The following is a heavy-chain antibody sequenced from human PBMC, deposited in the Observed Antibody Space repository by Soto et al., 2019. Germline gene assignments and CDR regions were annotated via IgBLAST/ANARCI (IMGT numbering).Heavy chain of an antibody. J-gene: IGHJ6*03. CDR1: GYTFTSYY. CDR2: INPSGGST. V-gene: IGHV1-46*03. D-gene: IGHD5-12*01. CDR3: ARDRLKGEVATTYYYYYMDV. Sequence: GASVKVSCKASGYTFTSYYMHWVRQAPGQGLEWMGIINPSGGSTSYAQKFQGRVTMTRDTSTSTVYMELSSLRSEDTAVCYCARDRLKGEVATTYYYYYMDVWGKGTTVTVSS.